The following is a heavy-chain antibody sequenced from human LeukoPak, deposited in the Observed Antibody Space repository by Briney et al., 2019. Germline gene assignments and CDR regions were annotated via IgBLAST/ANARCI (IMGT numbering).Heavy chain of an antibody. V-gene: IGHV4-61*01. J-gene: IGHJ4*02. Sequence: PSETLSLTCTVSGGSVSSGSYYWSWIRQPPGKGLEWIGYISYSGSTNYNPSLKSRVTISVDTSRNQFSLNLSSVTAADTAVYYCARVSYDSSGYTVDYWGQGTLVTVSS. CDR1: GGSVSSGSYY. CDR2: ISYSGST. CDR3: ARVSYDSSGYTVDY. D-gene: IGHD3-22*01.